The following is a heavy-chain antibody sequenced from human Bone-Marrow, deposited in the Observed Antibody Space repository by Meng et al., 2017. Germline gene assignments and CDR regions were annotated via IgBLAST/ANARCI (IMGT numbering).Heavy chain of an antibody. J-gene: IGHJ6*02. CDR1: GFTFSSYE. D-gene: IGHD2-21*02. V-gene: IGHV3-48*03. CDR2: ISSSGSTI. CDR3: GRGSVTARQHGVDV. Sequence: GESLKISCAASGFTFSSYEMNWVRQAPGKGLEWVSYISSSGSTIYYADSVKGRFTISRDNAKNSLYLQMNSLRAEDTAVYYCGRGSVTARQHGVDVWGQGTSVTVSS.